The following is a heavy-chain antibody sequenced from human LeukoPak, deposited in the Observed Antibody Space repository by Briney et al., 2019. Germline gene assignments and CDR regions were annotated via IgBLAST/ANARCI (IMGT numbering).Heavy chain of an antibody. CDR2: IYTSGST. CDR1: GGSVNSYY. J-gene: IGHJ4*02. V-gene: IGHV4-4*07. CDR3: ARSYSSSSPFDY. Sequence: SETLSLTCSVSGGSVNSYYWSWIRQPAGKGLEWIGRIYTSGSTNYNPSLKSRVTMSVDTSKNQFSLKLNSVTAADTAVYYCARSYSSSSPFDYWGQGTLVTVSS. D-gene: IGHD6-6*01.